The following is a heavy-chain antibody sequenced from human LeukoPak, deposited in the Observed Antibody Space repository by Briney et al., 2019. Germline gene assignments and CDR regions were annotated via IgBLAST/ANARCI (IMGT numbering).Heavy chain of an antibody. Sequence: SVKVSCKASGYSFTNYYMHWVRQAPGQGLEWMGGIIPIFGTANYAQKFQGRVTITADESTSTAYMELSSLRSEDTAVYYCASSKQDGSGSYTDYWGQGTLVTVSS. J-gene: IGHJ4*02. D-gene: IGHD3-10*01. V-gene: IGHV1-69*13. CDR3: ASSKQDGSGSYTDY. CDR2: IIPIFGTA. CDR1: GYSFTNYY.